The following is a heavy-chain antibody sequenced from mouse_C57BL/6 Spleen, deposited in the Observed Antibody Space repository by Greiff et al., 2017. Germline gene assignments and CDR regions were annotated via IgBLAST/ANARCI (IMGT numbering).Heavy chain of an antibody. CDR1: GYTFTSYW. Sequence: QVQLQQPGAELVKPGASVKLSCKASGYTFTSYWMHWVKQRPGQGLEWIGMIHPNSGSTNYNEKFKSKATLTVDKSSSTAYMQLSSLTSEDSSVYYCATNGGNPCDYWGQGTTLTVSS. CDR3: ATNGGNPCDY. V-gene: IGHV1-64*01. J-gene: IGHJ2*01. D-gene: IGHD1-1*02. CDR2: IHPNSGST.